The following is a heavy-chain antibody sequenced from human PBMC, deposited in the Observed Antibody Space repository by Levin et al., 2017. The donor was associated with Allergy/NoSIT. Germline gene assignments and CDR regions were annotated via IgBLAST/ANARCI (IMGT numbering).Heavy chain of an antibody. Sequence: PGGSLRLSCAASGFTVSSNYMSWVRQAPGKGLEWVSVIYSGGSTYYADSVKGRFTISRDNSKNTLYLQMNSLRAEDTAVYYCASGDPYIVATIRGAFDIWGQGTMVTVSS. CDR1: GFTVSSNY. V-gene: IGHV3-53*01. J-gene: IGHJ3*02. D-gene: IGHD5-12*01. CDR2: IYSGGST. CDR3: ASGDPYIVATIRGAFDI.